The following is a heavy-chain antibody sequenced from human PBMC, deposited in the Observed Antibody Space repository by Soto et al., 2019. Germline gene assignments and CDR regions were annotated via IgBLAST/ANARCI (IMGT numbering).Heavy chain of an antibody. CDR2: ISAYNGNT. V-gene: IGHV1-18*01. Sequence: QVQLVQSGAEVKKPGAPLKVSCKASGYTFTSYGISWVRQAPGQGLEWMGWISAYNGNTNYAQKLQGRVTMTTDTSTSTAYMELRSLRSDDTAVYYCARSGCSGGSCYSYYFDYWGQGTLVTVSS. CDR3: ARSGCSGGSCYSYYFDY. CDR1: GYTFTSYG. J-gene: IGHJ4*02. D-gene: IGHD2-15*01.